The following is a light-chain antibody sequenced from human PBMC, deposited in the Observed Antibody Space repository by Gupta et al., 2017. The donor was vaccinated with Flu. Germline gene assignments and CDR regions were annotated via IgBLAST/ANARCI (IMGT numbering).Light chain of an antibody. CDR2: DDY. CDR3: RYYNTTSVV. Sequence: NFVLTQPPSVSESPGKTVTISCIRSSGNIADNYVQWYQQHPGTSPTTLIADDYNSASGVPKRCAAAFVYSTSVSINSSPLQSEDESYYSSRYYNTTSVVFGGGTKLTVL. J-gene: IGLJ2*01. CDR1: SGNIADNY. V-gene: IGLV6-57*01.